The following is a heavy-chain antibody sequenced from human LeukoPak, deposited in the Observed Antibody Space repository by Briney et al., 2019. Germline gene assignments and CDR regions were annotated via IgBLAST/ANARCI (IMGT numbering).Heavy chain of an antibody. J-gene: IGHJ4*02. Sequence: SVKVSCKASGGTFSSYAISWVRQAPGQGLEWMGGIIPIFGTANYAQKFQGRVTITADESTSTAYMELSSLRSEDTAVYYCARDYYGSGRGEDYWGQGTLVTVSS. D-gene: IGHD3-10*01. CDR3: ARDYYGSGRGEDY. V-gene: IGHV1-69*13. CDR1: GGTFSSYA. CDR2: IIPIFGTA.